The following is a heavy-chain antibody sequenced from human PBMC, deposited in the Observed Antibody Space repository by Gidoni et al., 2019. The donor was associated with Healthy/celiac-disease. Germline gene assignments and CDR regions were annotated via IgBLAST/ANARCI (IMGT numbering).Heavy chain of an antibody. V-gene: IGHV3-23*01. CDR2: IRGSGDRT. D-gene: IGHD2-15*01. CDR3: AKDIGYCSGGNCYYDY. Sequence: EVQLLESGGGLVQPGGSLRLSCAASGFTFSRYAMRWVRQAPGKGLEWVSGIRGSGDRTYYADSVKGRFTISRDNSKNTLYLQMNSLRAEDTAVYYCAKDIGYCSGGNCYYDYWGQGTLVTVSS. J-gene: IGHJ4*02. CDR1: GFTFSRYA.